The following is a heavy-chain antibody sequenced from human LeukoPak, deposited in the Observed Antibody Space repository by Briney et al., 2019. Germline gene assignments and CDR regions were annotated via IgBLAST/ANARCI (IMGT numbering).Heavy chain of an antibody. V-gene: IGHV4-39*07. CDR1: GGSVSSSSYY. CDR2: VNHRGDT. Sequence: SETLSLTCTVSGGSVSSSSYYWGWIRQPPGKGLQWIAEVNHRGDTNYNPSVKGRVTISVDTSKNQFSLKVTSLTAADTAVYYCARGPTISETGYFDYRGQGTLVTVSS. D-gene: IGHD1-1*01. CDR3: ARGPTISETGYFDY. J-gene: IGHJ4*03.